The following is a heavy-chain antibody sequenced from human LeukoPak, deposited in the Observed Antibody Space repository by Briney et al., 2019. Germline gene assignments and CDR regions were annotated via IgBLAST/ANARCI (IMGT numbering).Heavy chain of an antibody. CDR1: GFTFSDYA. CDR3: AKDRGYGEHEPFES. V-gene: IGHV3-30*18. CDR2: SAHDEVGK. D-gene: IGHD4/OR15-4a*01. J-gene: IGHJ4*02. Sequence: GGSLRLSCVGSGFTFSDYAIHWVRQAPGKGLEWVAVSAHDEVGKQFADSVKGRFTLSRDNSRDSVHLQMNRLIDEDTAVYYCAKDRGYGEHEPFESWGQGSLVTVSS.